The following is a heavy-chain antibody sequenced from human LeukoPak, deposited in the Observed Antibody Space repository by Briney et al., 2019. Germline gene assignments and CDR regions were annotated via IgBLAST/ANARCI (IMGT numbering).Heavy chain of an antibody. CDR3: AKVGAAAVRRYYFDY. D-gene: IGHD6-13*01. CDR2: ISLSGNST. Sequence: GGSLRLSCAASGFTFSSYAMAWVRQAPGKGLEWVSGISLSGNSTYYADSVKGRFTISRDNPKNTLFLQMNSLRDADTAVYYCAKVGAAAVRRYYFDYWGQGTLVTVSS. J-gene: IGHJ4*02. V-gene: IGHV3-23*01. CDR1: GFTFSSYA.